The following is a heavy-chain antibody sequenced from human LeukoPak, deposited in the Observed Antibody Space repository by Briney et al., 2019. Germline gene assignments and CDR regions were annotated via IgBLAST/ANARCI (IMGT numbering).Heavy chain of an antibody. V-gene: IGHV4-59*01. D-gene: IGHD3-10*01. J-gene: IGHJ4*02. CDR2: IYYSGST. CDR3: ARGYGSGSYGYFDY. Sequence: SETLSLTCTVSGVSISSYYWSWIRQPPGKGLEWIGYIYYSGSTNYNPSLKSRVTISVDTSKNQFSLKLSSVTAADTAVYYCARGYGSGSYGYFDYWGQGTLVTVSS. CDR1: GVSISSYY.